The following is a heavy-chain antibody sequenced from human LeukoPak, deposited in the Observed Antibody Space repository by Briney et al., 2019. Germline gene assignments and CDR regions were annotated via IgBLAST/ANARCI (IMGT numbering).Heavy chain of an antibody. D-gene: IGHD3-3*01. CDR2: IYYSGST. CDR1: GGSFSGYY. V-gene: IGHV4-59*08. CDR3: ARLRSITIFDGMDV. J-gene: IGHJ6*02. Sequence: SETLSLTCAVYGGSFSGYYWSWIRQPPGKGLEWIGYIYYSGSTNYNPSLKSRVTISVDTSKNQFSLKLSSVTAADTAVYYCARLRSITIFDGMDVWGQGTTVTVSS.